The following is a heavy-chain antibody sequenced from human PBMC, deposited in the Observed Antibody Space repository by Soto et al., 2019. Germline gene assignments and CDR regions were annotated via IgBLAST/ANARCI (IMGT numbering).Heavy chain of an antibody. J-gene: IGHJ4*02. D-gene: IGHD2-15*01. CDR1: GFIFSNYG. CDR3: AKRGGVVGGSEHPFFEY. V-gene: IGHV3-30*18. CDR2: ISFDGKNR. Sequence: QVQLVESGGGVVQPGTSLRLSCAASGFIFSNYGMHWVRQAPGKGLEWVALISFDGKNRNYADSVKCRFTIYRDNPKNTLYLEMNSLRPEDTAFYYCAKRGGVVGGSEHPFFEYWGQGTLVTVSS.